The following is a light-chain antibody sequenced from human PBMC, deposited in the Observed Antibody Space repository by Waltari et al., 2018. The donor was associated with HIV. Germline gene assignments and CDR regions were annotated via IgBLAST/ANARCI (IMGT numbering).Light chain of an antibody. CDR3: CSYVETYILI. CDR2: DVN. Sequence: QSALTQPRSVSGSPGQSIIISCTGTSSDVGGYDYISWYQQHPGKVPKLIIYDVNKRPSGVPDRFSASKSGNTASLTISGLQAEDEADYYRCSYVETYILIFGGGTKVTVL. V-gene: IGLV2-11*01. J-gene: IGLJ2*01. CDR1: SSDVGGYDY.